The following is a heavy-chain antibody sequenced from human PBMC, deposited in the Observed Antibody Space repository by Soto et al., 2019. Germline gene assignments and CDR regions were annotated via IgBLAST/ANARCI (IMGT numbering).Heavy chain of an antibody. CDR3: ARHGGYNLEH. V-gene: IGHV4-4*02. CDR1: GVSISSGTW. J-gene: IGHJ1*01. Sequence: QVHLQESGPGLVKPSGTLSLTCAVSGVSISSGTWLSWVRQPPGKGLAWIGQIDHSGNTEHNPSLESRVTISIDKSENQLSLKMNSVTAADTAVYYCARHGGYNLEHWGQGTLVTVSS. CDR2: IDHSGNT. D-gene: IGHD1-1*01.